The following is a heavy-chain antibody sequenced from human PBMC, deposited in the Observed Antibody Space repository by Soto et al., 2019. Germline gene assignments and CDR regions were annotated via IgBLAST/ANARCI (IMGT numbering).Heavy chain of an antibody. J-gene: IGHJ5*02. CDR2: IYYSGST. V-gene: IGHV4-30-4*01. Sequence: PSETLSLTCTVSGGSISSGDYYWSWIRQPPGKGLEWIGYIYYSGSTYYNPSLKSRVTISVDTSKNQFSLKLSSVTAADTAVYYCARSGDSSGYYLSWFDPWGQGTLVTVSS. CDR3: ARSGDSSGYYLSWFDP. CDR1: GGSISSGDYY. D-gene: IGHD3-22*01.